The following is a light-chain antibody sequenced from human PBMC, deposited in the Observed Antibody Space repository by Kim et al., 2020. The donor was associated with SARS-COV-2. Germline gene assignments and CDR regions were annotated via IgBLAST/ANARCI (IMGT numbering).Light chain of an antibody. CDR2: DAS. CDR1: QSVSSY. Sequence: SPGESATRSCRASQSVSSYLAWYQQKPGQAPRLLIYDASNRATGIPARFSGSGSGTDFTLTISSLEPEDFAVYYCQQRSNWPPGYSFGQGTKLEI. V-gene: IGKV3-11*01. J-gene: IGKJ2*03. CDR3: QQRSNWPPGYS.